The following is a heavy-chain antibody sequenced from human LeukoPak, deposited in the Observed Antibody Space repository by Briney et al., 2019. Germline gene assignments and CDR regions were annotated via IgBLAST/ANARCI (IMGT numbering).Heavy chain of an antibody. CDR1: GFTVSGNY. J-gene: IGHJ5*02. D-gene: IGHD3-3*01. CDR3: ARSSSNFWSGRRLYNWFDP. V-gene: IGHV3-66*01. CDR2: IYSGGST. Sequence: QAGGSLRLSCAASGFTVSGNYMSWVRQAPGKGLEWVSVIYSGGSTYYADSVKGRFTISRDTSKNTLYLQMNSLRVEDTAVYYCARSSSNFWSGRRLYNWFDPWGQGTLVTVSS.